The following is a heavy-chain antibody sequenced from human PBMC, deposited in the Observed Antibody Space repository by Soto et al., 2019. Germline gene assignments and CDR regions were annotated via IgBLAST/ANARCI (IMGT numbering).Heavy chain of an antibody. CDR3: ARESGGYTFGPNFDY. CDR1: EYTFTAYA. J-gene: IGHJ4*02. Sequence: ASVKVSCKASEYTFTAYAVHWVRQAPGQRLEWMGRIDAGNGNTKYSQRFQGRVVITRDTSASTVYMEMSSLRPEDTAAFYCARESGGYTFGPNFDYWGQGTLVTVSS. V-gene: IGHV1-3*01. D-gene: IGHD5-18*01. CDR2: IDAGNGNT.